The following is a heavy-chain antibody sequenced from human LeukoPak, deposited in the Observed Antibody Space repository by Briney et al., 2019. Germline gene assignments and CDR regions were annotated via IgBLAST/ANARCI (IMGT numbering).Heavy chain of an antibody. CDR1: GGSISSYY. CDR2: IYTSGST. Sequence: SETLSLTCTVSGGSISSYYWSWIRQPAGKGLEWIGRIYTSGSTNYNPSLKSRVTMSVDTSKNQFSLKLSSVTAADTAVYYCARDRYYYDSSGDAFDIWGQGTMVTVSS. V-gene: IGHV4-4*07. CDR3: ARDRYYYDSSGDAFDI. J-gene: IGHJ3*02. D-gene: IGHD3-22*01.